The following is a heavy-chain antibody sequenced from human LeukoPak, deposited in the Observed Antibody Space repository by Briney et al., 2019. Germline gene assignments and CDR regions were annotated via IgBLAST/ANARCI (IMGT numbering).Heavy chain of an antibody. CDR1: GFTFSNAW. CDR2: IKSKTDGGTT. CDR3: TTEADIVVVPADAFDI. J-gene: IGHJ3*02. D-gene: IGHD2-2*01. V-gene: IGHV3-15*01. Sequence: GGSLRLSCTASGFTFSNAWMSWVRQAPGKGLEWVGRIKSKTDGGTTDYAAPVKGRFTISRDDSKNTLYLQMNSLKTEDTAVYYCTTEADIVVVPADAFDIWGQGTMVTVSS.